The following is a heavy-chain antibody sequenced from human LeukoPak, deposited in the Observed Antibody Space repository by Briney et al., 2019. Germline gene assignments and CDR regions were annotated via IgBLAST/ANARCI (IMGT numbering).Heavy chain of an antibody. Sequence: ASVKVSCKASGYTFTSYGISWVRQAPGQGLEWMGWISAYNGNTNYAQKLQGRVTMTTDTSTSTAYMELRSLRSDDTAVYYRAREVLLWFGDQTGFDYWGQGTLVTVSS. J-gene: IGHJ4*02. V-gene: IGHV1-18*01. CDR1: GYTFTSYG. CDR2: ISAYNGNT. D-gene: IGHD3-10*01. CDR3: AREVLLWFGDQTGFDY.